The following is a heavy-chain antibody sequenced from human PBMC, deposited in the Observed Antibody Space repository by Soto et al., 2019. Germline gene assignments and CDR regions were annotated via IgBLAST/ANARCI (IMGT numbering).Heavy chain of an antibody. V-gene: IGHV3-48*01. D-gene: IGHD5-12*01. J-gene: IGHJ6*03. CDR1: GFTFSTYN. CDR3: ARKASGSGYYYMDA. Sequence: GGSLRLSCAASGFTFSTYNMNWVRQAPGKGLEWVSYIGSGSITIYYADSVEGRFTISRDNAKNSLYLQMNSLRPEDTAVYYCARKASGSGYYYMDAWGLGTTVTVSS. CDR2: IGSGSITI.